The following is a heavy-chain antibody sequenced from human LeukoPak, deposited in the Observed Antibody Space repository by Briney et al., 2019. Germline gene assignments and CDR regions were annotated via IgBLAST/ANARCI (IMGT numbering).Heavy chain of an antibody. CDR1: GFTFSNYA. D-gene: IGHD6-19*01. CDR3: AKAEGYSTGWFSY. CDR2: FSGSGVRT. J-gene: IGHJ4*02. Sequence: PGGSLRLSCTVSGFTFSNYAMSWVRQAPGKGLEWVSGFSGSGVRTDYADSGKGRFTVSRDISKDTLYLQMNDLRAEDTAVYYCAKAEGYSTGWFSYWGQGTLVTVSS. V-gene: IGHV3-23*01.